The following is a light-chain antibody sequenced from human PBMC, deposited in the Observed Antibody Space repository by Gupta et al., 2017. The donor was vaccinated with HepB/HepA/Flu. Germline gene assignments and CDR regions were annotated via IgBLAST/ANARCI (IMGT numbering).Light chain of an antibody. CDR3: QQRNNWPLFT. J-gene: IGKJ3*01. CDR1: QSVSTY. Sequence: IVLTQSPATLSLSPGERATLSCRASQSVSTYVAWYQQKPGQAPRLLIYDTYNRDPGIPARFSGSGDGKDVTLTSSSREPQEFAGYYCQQRNNWPLFTFGHGTKVDF. V-gene: IGKV3-11*01. CDR2: DTY.